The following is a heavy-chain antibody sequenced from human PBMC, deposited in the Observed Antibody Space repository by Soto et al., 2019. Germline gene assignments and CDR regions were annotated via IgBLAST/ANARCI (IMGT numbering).Heavy chain of an antibody. CDR1: GYTFTGYY. J-gene: IGHJ5*02. CDR2: INPNSGGT. Sequence: ASVKVSCKASGYTFTGYYMHWVRQAPGQGLEWMGWINPNSGGTNYAQKFQGWVTMTRDTSISTAYMELSRLRSDDTAVYYCAGDPTYYYDSSGYYLRNNWFDPWGQGTLVTVSS. D-gene: IGHD3-22*01. CDR3: AGDPTYYYDSSGYYLRNNWFDP. V-gene: IGHV1-2*04.